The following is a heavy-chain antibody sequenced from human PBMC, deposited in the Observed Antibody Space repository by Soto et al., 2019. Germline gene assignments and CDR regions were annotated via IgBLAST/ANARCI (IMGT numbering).Heavy chain of an antibody. V-gene: IGHV1-18*01. J-gene: IGHJ6*02. Sequence: QVQLVQSGVEVKKAGASVKVSCKASGYTFSSYGISWARQAPGQGLEWMGWISDYNGNTHDAQKFQGRLLMTTDTSPRTANMELRGLRSDDTAVYFFAREGYFYGSGTYAPPRYYGMDVWGQGTTVTVSS. CDR3: AREGYFYGSGTYAPPRYYGMDV. CDR1: GYTFSSYG. D-gene: IGHD3-10*01. CDR2: ISDYNGNT.